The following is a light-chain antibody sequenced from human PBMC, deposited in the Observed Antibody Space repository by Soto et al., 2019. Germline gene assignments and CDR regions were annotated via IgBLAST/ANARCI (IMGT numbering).Light chain of an antibody. CDR1: GSDVGGYNF. Sequence: QSVLPQPASVSGSPGQSITISSPGTGSDVGGYNFVSWYQQHPGKTPKLIISDVNERPSVVPDRLAGAKSGSTASLTISGLQAEDEADYYCCSYGGRFYVVGTGTRTPS. V-gene: IGLV2-11*01. CDR3: CSYGGRFYV. CDR2: DVN. J-gene: IGLJ1*01.